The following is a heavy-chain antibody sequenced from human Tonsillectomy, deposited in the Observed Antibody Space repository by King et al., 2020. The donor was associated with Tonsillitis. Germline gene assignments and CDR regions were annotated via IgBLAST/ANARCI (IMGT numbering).Heavy chain of an antibody. Sequence: QLQESGPGLVKPSETLSLTCTVSGGAISSYYWSWIRQPAGKGLEWIGRFDTSGGTTYNPSLKSRVAMSVDTSKNQFSLKLSSVTAADTAVYYCARGRYTSGWYYFDYWGQGTLVTVSS. CDR1: GGAISSYY. CDR3: ARGRYTSGWYYFDY. D-gene: IGHD6-19*01. CDR2: FDTSGGT. V-gene: IGHV4-4*07. J-gene: IGHJ4*02.